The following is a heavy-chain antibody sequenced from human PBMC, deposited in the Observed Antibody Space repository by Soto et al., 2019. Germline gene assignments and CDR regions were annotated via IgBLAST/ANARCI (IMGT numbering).Heavy chain of an antibody. CDR1: GGTFSSYT. D-gene: IGHD1-1*01. Sequence: QVQLVQSGAEVKKPGSSVKVSCKASGGTFSSYTISWVRQAPGQGLEWMGRINPILGIANYAQKFQGRVTITADKSTSTAYMELSSLRSEDTAVYYCARDDDFPSDYWGQGTLVTVSS. CDR2: INPILGIA. J-gene: IGHJ4*02. CDR3: ARDDDFPSDY. V-gene: IGHV1-69*08.